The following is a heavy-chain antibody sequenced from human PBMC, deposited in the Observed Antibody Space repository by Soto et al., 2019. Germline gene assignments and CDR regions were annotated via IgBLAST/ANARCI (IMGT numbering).Heavy chain of an antibody. Sequence: SETLSLTCTVSGGSISSGGYYWSWIRQHPGKGLEWIGYIYYSGSTYYNPSLKSRVTISVDTSKNQFSLKLSSVTAADTAVYYCARAPVLRFLEWLSIYFDYWGQGTLVTVSS. CDR2: IYYSGST. D-gene: IGHD3-3*01. CDR3: ARAPVLRFLEWLSIYFDY. J-gene: IGHJ4*02. CDR1: GGSISSGGYY. V-gene: IGHV4-31*03.